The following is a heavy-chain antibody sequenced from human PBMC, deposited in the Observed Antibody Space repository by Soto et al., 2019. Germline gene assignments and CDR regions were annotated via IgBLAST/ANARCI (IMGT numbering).Heavy chain of an antibody. V-gene: IGHV1-3*01. CDR2: INPDNENT. J-gene: IGHJ3*01. CDR3: ARDILSVGPRANDDFDV. CDR1: RFTFSNHL. Sequence: QVQLVQAGAEVRKPGASANISCRASRFTFSNHLINWVHQVPGQSREWMGWINPDNENTKYSQTIQGRVTMSRHSHASIVYVAVSDLTSKDTAVFYCARDILSVGPRANDDFDVWGHRTMVTVSS.